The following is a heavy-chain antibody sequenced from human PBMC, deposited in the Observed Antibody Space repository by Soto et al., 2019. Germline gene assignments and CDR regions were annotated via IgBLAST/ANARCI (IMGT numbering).Heavy chain of an antibody. V-gene: IGHV3-23*01. CDR2: VSGSGGST. Sequence: PGGSLRLSCAASGFTFSSYAMSWVRQAPGKGLEWVSAVSGSGGSTYYADSVKGRFTISRDNSKNTLYLQMISLRAEDTAVYYCAKVGGDVVVVAATRLEAFDISGQGTMVTDSS. D-gene: IGHD2-15*01. CDR1: GFTFSSYA. CDR3: AKVGGDVVVVAATRLEAFDI. J-gene: IGHJ3*02.